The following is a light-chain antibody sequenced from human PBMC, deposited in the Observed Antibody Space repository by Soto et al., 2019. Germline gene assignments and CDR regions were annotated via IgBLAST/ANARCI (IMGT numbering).Light chain of an antibody. CDR1: NGDIGGHNY. J-gene: IGLJ3*02. CDR2: EVS. Sequence: QSALTQPASVSGSPGQSITISCTGTNGDIGGHNYVSWYQQHPGKAPKLMIYEVSNRPSGVSNRFSGSKSGNTASLTISGLQAEDEDDYYCSSYISSSIRVFGGGTKVTVL. V-gene: IGLV2-14*01. CDR3: SSYISSSIRV.